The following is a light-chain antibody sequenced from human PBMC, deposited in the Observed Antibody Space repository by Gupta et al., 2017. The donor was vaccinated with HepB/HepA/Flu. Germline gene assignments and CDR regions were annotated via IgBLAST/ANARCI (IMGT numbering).Light chain of an antibody. Sequence: QSVLTQPPSVSGAPGPRVTISCTGSSSTIGAGYDVHWYQQLPGTAPKLLIYGNSNRPSGVPDRFSGSKSGTSASLAITGLQAEDEADYYCQSYDSSRSGYVFGTGTKVTVL. CDR2: GNS. V-gene: IGLV1-40*01. CDR1: SSTIGAGYD. J-gene: IGLJ1*01. CDR3: QSYDSSRSGYV.